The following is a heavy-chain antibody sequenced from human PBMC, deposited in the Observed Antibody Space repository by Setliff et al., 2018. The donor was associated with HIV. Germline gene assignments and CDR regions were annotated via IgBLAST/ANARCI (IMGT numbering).Heavy chain of an antibody. CDR3: ASGYSSSSPRRDY. CDR1: GFTFGSYP. CDR2: ISYDGTYK. Sequence: GGSLRLSCAASGFTFGSYPMHWVRQAPGKGLEWVALISYDGTYKYYAESVKGRFTISRDNSKNTLNLQMNSLRAEDTAVYYCASGYSSSSPRRDYWGQGTLVTVSS. D-gene: IGHD6-6*01. J-gene: IGHJ4*02. V-gene: IGHV3-30*04.